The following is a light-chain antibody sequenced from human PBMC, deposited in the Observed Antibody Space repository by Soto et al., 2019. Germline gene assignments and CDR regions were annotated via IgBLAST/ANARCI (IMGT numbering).Light chain of an antibody. CDR2: EVS. V-gene: IGLV2-14*01. J-gene: IGLJ1*01. Sequence: QSVLTQPASVSLSPGHSITISCTGTSSDVGGYNYVSWYQQHPGKAPKLMIYEVSNRPSGVSNRFSGSKSGNTASLTISGLQAEDEADYYCSSCTSSSTYVFGTGTKVTVL. CDR1: SSDVGGYNY. CDR3: SSCTSSSTYV.